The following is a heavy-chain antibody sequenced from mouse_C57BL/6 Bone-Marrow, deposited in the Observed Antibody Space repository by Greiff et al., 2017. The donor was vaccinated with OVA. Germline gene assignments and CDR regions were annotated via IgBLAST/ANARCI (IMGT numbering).Heavy chain of an antibody. J-gene: IGHJ1*03. CDR3: ARRAVVEYFDV. D-gene: IGHD1-1*01. CDR2: INPYNGGT. CDR1: GYTFTDYY. V-gene: IGHV1-19*01. Sequence: VQLQQSGPVLVKPGASVKMSCKASGYTFTDYYMNWVKQSHGKSLEWIGVINPYNGGTSYNQKFKGKATLTVNKDPSTAYMELNSLPSEDSAVYYCARRAVVEYFDVWGTGTTVTVSS.